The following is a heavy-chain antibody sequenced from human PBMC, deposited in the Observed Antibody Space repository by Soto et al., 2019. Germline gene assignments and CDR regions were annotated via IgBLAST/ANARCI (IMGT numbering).Heavy chain of an antibody. J-gene: IGHJ3*02. V-gene: IGHV3-23*01. CDR2: ISGSGGTT. D-gene: IGHD1-26*01. Sequence: PGGYLRLSYAASGFTFSTFALSWVRQVPGKGLECVSGISGSGGTTYYADSVKGRFTISRDNSKNTLYLQMNSLRAEDTAVYYCARDRRWELLDDAFDIWGQGTMVT. CDR3: ARDRRWELLDDAFDI. CDR1: GFTFSTFA.